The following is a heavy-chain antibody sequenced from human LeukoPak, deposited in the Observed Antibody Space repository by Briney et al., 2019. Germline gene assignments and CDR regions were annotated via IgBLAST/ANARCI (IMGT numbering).Heavy chain of an antibody. Sequence: GTLRLSCAASGFTFSSYGVSWVRHAPGKGLEWIGEINHSGSTNYNPSLKSRVTISVDTSKNQISLKLNSVTAADTAVYYCGRDSSGPDYWGQGTLVTVSS. D-gene: IGHD3-22*01. CDR3: GRDSSGPDY. CDR2: INHSGST. CDR1: GFTFSSYG. J-gene: IGHJ4*02. V-gene: IGHV4-34*01.